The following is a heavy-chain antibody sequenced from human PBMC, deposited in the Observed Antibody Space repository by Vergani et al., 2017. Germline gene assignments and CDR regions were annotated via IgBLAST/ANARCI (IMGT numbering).Heavy chain of an antibody. Sequence: EVQLVESGGGLVQPGRSLRLSCAASGFTFDDYAMHWVRQAPGKGLERVSGISWNSGSTGYADSVKGRFTISRDNAKNSLYLQMNSLRAEDTALYYCARLYYYDSSGSFDYWGQGTLVTVSS. D-gene: IGHD3-22*01. CDR3: ARLYYYDSSGSFDY. J-gene: IGHJ4*02. CDR2: ISWNSGST. CDR1: GFTFDDYA. V-gene: IGHV3-9*01.